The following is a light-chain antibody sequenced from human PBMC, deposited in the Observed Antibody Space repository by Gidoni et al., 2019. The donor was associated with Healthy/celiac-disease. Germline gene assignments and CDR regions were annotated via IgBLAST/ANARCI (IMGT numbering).Light chain of an antibody. CDR3: QQYNNWPPWT. V-gene: IGKV3-15*01. CDR2: GAS. J-gene: IGKJ1*01. CDR1: QSVSSN. Sequence: EIVMTHSPATLSVSPGERATLSCRASQSVSSNLAWYQQKPGQAPRLLIYGASTRATGIQARFSGSGSGTEFTLTISRLQSEDFAVYYCQQYNNWPPWTFGQGTKVEIK.